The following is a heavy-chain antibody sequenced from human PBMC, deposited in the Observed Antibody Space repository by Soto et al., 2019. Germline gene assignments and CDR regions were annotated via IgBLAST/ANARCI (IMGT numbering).Heavy chain of an antibody. D-gene: IGHD3-22*01. J-gene: IGHJ4*02. CDR1: GFTFSSYA. V-gene: IGHV3-30-3*01. CDR3: ARASSGYFVGDY. Sequence: GGSLRLSCAASGFTFSSYAMHWVRQAPGKGLEWVAVIPYDGSNKYYADSVKGRFTISRDNSKNTLYLQMNSLRAEDTAVYYCARASSGYFVGDYWGQGTLVTVSS. CDR2: IPYDGSNK.